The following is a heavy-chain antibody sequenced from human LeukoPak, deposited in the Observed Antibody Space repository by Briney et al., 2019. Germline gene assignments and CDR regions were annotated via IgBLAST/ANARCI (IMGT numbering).Heavy chain of an antibody. Sequence: SETLSLTCTVSGGSISSSSYYWGWIRQPPGKGLEWIGSIYYSGSTYYNPSLKSRVTISVYTSKNQFSLKLSSVTAADTAVYFCARQEIKFGGVIVPPPNYFDYWGQGTLVTVSS. CDR2: IYYSGST. V-gene: IGHV4-39*01. D-gene: IGHD3-16*02. CDR1: GGSISSSSYY. J-gene: IGHJ4*02. CDR3: ARQEIKFGGVIVPPPNYFDY.